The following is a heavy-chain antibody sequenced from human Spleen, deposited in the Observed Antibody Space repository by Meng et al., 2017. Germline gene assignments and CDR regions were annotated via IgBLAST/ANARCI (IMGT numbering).Heavy chain of an antibody. Sequence: GESLKISCAASGFTFSSYNMHWVRQTPGEGLVWVSRINTDASSTTYADSVKGRFTISRDDAKNTVYLQMNSLRAEDTALYYCAKDGGPGIDYYYGMDVWGQGTTVTVSS. CDR1: GFTFSSYN. D-gene: IGHD2-15*01. CDR2: INTDASST. CDR3: AKDGGPGIDYYYGMDV. V-gene: IGHV3-74*03. J-gene: IGHJ6*02.